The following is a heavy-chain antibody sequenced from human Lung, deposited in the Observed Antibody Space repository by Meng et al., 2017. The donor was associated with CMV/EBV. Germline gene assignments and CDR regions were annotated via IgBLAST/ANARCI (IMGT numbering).Heavy chain of an antibody. CDR2: IYHSGST. Sequence: GSLRLSCTVSGYSISSGYYWGWVRQPPGKGLEWIGSIYHSGSTYYNPSLKSRVTISVDTSKNQFSLKLSSVTAADTAVYYCARARFDYWRHRTLVTVSS. CDR1: GYSISSGYY. V-gene: IGHV4-38-2*02. CDR3: ARARFDY. J-gene: IGHJ4*01.